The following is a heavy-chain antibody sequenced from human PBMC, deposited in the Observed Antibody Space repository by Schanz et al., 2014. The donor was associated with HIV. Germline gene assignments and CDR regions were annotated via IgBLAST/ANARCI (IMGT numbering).Heavy chain of an antibody. CDR1: GFGFSSYA. D-gene: IGHD4-17*01. Sequence: QVQVVESGGGVVQPGRSLTLSCAATGFGFSSYAMHWVRQAPGKGLEWVAVISYDGSSKYFADSVKGRFTISRDNSKNTLYLQMNSLRVEDTAVYYCAKNGDYAFYYFDYWGQGTLVTVSS. J-gene: IGHJ4*02. CDR2: ISYDGSSK. CDR3: AKNGDYAFYYFDY. V-gene: IGHV3-30-3*01.